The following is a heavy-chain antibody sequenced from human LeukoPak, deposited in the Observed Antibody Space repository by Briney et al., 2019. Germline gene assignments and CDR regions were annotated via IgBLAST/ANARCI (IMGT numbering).Heavy chain of an antibody. V-gene: IGHV3-53*05. J-gene: IGHJ6*03. Sequence: GGSLRLSCAASGFTVSSNYMSWVRQAPGKGLEWVSVIYSGGSTYYADSVKGRFTISRDNAKNSLYLQMNSLRAEDTAVYYCAKMGKTENHYGSGRFSYYYYMDVWGKGTTVTISS. CDR2: IYSGGST. D-gene: IGHD3-10*01. CDR3: AKMGKTENHYGSGRFSYYYYMDV. CDR1: GFTVSSNY.